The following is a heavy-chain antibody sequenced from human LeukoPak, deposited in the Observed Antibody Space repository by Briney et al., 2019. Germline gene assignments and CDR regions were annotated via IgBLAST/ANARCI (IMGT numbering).Heavy chain of an antibody. D-gene: IGHD6-19*01. CDR3: AKDLLAVAGYNWFDP. V-gene: IGHV3-23*01. J-gene: IGHJ5*02. Sequence: GGSLRLSCAASGFTFSRYAMSWVRQAPGKGLEWVSAISGSGGSTYYADSVKGRFTISRDNSKNTLYLQMNSLRAEDTAVYYCAKDLLAVAGYNWFDPWGQGTLVTVSS. CDR1: GFTFSRYA. CDR2: ISGSGGST.